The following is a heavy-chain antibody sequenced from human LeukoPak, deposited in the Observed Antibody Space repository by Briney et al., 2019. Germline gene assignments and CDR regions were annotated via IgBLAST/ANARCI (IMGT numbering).Heavy chain of an antibody. Sequence: GGSLRLSCAASGFAFSNYAMSWVRQAPGKGLEWVSGISGGGINTYYADSVKGRFTISRDNSKDTLWLQMNSLRVEDTAVYYCAKKERGNDAFDIWGQGTMVTVSS. D-gene: IGHD3-10*01. J-gene: IGHJ3*02. CDR3: AKKERGNDAFDI. CDR1: GFAFSNYA. CDR2: ISGGGINT. V-gene: IGHV3-23*01.